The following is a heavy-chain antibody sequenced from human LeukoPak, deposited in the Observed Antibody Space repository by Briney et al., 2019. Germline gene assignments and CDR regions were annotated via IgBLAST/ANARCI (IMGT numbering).Heavy chain of an antibody. CDR3: ATEEDDYGNY. V-gene: IGHV1-46*01. CDR1: GYTFTSHY. J-gene: IGHJ4*02. CDR2: MNPSGGST. D-gene: IGHD4-17*01. Sequence: VASEKVSCKASGYTFTSHYMHWVRQAPGQGLEWMGIMNPSGGSTSHAQKFQGRVTMTRDTSTSTVYMELSSLRSEDTAVYYCATEEDDYGNYWGQGTLVTVSS.